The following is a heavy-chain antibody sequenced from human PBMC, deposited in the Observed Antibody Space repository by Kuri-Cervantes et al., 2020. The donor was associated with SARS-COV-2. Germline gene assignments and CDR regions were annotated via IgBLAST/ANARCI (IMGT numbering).Heavy chain of an antibody. CDR2: IWYDRSNK. V-gene: IGHV3-33*01. Sequence: GESLKISCAASGFTFSSYGMHWVRQAPGKGLEWVAVIWYDRSNKYYADSVKGRFTISRDNSKNTLYLQMNSLRAEDTAVYYCARDPGGDLLLQYYYGMDVWGQGTTVTVSS. D-gene: IGHD2-15*01. CDR1: GFTFSSYG. J-gene: IGHJ6*02. CDR3: ARDPGGDLLLQYYYGMDV.